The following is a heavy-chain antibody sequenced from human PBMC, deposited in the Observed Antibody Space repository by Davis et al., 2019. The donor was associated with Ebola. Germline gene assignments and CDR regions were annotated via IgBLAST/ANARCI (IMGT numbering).Heavy chain of an antibody. Sequence: MPSETLSLTCLVSGDSITSDVSSWSWVRQPPGKGLEWIGYVYHTGDIFYNPSLESRVTISVDRSKNQFSLNLASVTAADTAVYYCARDRSRSTDAFDIWGQGTMVTVSS. CDR1: GDSITSDVSS. V-gene: IGHV4-30-2*01. CDR3: ARDRSRSTDAFDI. CDR2: VYHTGDI. D-gene: IGHD3-16*02. J-gene: IGHJ3*02.